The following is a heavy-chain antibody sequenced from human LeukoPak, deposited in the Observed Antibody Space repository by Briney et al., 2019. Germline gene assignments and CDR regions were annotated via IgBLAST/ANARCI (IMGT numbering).Heavy chain of an antibody. Sequence: SETLSLTCTVSGGSISSSSYYWGWIRQPPGKGLEWIGSIYYSGSTYYNPSLKSRVTISVDTSKNQFSLKLSSVTAADTAVYYCASSYYDILTGYSWFDPWGQGTLVTVSS. D-gene: IGHD3-9*01. J-gene: IGHJ5*02. CDR1: GGSISSSSYY. CDR2: IYYSGST. V-gene: IGHV4-39*01. CDR3: ASSYYDILTGYSWFDP.